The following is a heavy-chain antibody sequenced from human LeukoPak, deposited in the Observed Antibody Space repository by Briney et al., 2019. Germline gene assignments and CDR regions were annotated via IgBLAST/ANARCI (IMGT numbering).Heavy chain of an antibody. CDR1: GFTFSSYA. D-gene: IGHD1-26*01. Sequence: EGSLRLSCAASGFTFSSYAMSWVRQAPGKGLEWVSAISGSGGSTYYADSVKGRFTISRDNSKNTLYLQMNSLRAEDTAVYYCASTEYSGSYYDDYWGQGTLVTVSS. V-gene: IGHV3-23*01. J-gene: IGHJ4*02. CDR2: ISGSGGST. CDR3: ASTEYSGSYYDDY.